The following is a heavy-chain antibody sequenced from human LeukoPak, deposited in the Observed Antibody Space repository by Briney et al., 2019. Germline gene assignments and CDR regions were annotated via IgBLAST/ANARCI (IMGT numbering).Heavy chain of an antibody. CDR1: GFTFSSYG. Sequence: QPGGTLRLSCAASGFTFSSYGMSWVRQAPGKGLEWVSAISGSGGSTYYADSVKGRFTISRDNAKNSLYLQMNSLRAEDTALYYCAKDRWAVRGVIIRGFDYWGQGTLVTVSS. D-gene: IGHD3-10*01. CDR3: AKDRWAVRGVIIRGFDY. CDR2: ISGSGGST. V-gene: IGHV3-23*01. J-gene: IGHJ4*02.